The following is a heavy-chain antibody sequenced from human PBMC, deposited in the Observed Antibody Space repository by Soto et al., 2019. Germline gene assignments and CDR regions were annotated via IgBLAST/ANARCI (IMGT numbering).Heavy chain of an antibody. CDR3: AKDRLTMIVVVILDAFDI. J-gene: IGHJ3*02. V-gene: IGHV3-23*01. CDR1: GFTFSSYA. CDR2: ISGSGGST. D-gene: IGHD3-22*01. Sequence: PGGSLRLSCAASGFTFSSYAMSWVRQAPGKGLEWVSAISGSGGSTYYADSVKGRFTISRDNSKNTLYLQMNSLRAEDTAVYYCAKDRLTMIVVVILDAFDIWGQGTMVTVSS.